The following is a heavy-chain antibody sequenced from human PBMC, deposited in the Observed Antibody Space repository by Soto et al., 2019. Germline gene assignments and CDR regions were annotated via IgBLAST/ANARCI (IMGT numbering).Heavy chain of an antibody. J-gene: IGHJ5*02. V-gene: IGHV1-3*01. D-gene: IGHD3-10*01. Sequence: GASVKVSCKASGYTFTSYAMHWVRQAPGQRLEWMGWINAGNGNTKYSQKFQGRVTITRDTSASTAYMELSSLRSEDTAVYYCGRGSGPNWFDPWGQGTLVTVSS. CDR3: GRGSGPNWFDP. CDR2: INAGNGNT. CDR1: GYTFTSYA.